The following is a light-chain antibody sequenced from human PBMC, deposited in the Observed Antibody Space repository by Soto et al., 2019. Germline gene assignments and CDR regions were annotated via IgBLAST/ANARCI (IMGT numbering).Light chain of an antibody. Sequence: QSVLTQPPSVSGSPGLSVTISCTGTSSDVGKYDRVSWYQQPPGTAPKLIIYEVTNRPSGVPARFSGSKSGNTASLTISGLQAEDEADYYCSSYTSTSRYVFGAGTKVTVL. CDR2: EVT. V-gene: IGLV2-18*02. CDR3: SSYTSTSRYV. CDR1: SSDVGKYDR. J-gene: IGLJ1*01.